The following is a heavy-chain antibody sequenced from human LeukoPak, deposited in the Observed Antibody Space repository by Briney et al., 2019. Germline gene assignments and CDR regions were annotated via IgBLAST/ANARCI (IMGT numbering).Heavy chain of an antibody. Sequence: SVKVSCKASGGTFSSYAISWVRQAPGQGLEWMGRIIPIFGIANYAQKFQGRVTITADKSTSTAYMELSSLRSEDTAVYYCVREDRGAIVVVPAAKGGWFDPWGQGTLVTVSS. J-gene: IGHJ5*02. CDR1: GGTFSSYA. CDR2: IIPIFGIA. D-gene: IGHD2-2*01. CDR3: VREDRGAIVVVPAAKGGWFDP. V-gene: IGHV1-69*04.